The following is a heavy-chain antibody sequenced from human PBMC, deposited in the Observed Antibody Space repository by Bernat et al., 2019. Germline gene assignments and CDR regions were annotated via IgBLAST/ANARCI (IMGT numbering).Heavy chain of an antibody. CDR2: IWGDGSKK. J-gene: IGHJ4*02. D-gene: IGHD3-3*02. V-gene: IGHV3-30*02. CDR1: GFSFSTYP. CDR3: AKGTSGAGDFDY. Sequence: VQLMESGGGLVKPGGSLRLSCAASGFSFSTYPMGWVRQAPGKGLEWVAVIWGDGSKKFYADSVKGRFSISKDDSKNTLYLQMNSLTAEDTAVYYCAKGTSGAGDFDYWGQGALVTVSS.